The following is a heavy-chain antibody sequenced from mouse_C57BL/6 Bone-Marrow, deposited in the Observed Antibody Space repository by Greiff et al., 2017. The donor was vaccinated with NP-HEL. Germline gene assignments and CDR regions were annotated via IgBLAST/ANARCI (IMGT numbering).Heavy chain of an antibody. CDR3: ARWGYSNYDYAMDY. CDR2: IYPGSGNT. V-gene: IGHV1-76*01. CDR1: GYTFTDYY. D-gene: IGHD2-5*01. Sequence: VKLMESGAELVRPGASVKLSCKASGYTFTDYYINWVKQRPGQGLEWIARIYPGSGNTYYNEKFKGKATLTAEKSSSTAYMQLSSLTSEDSAVYFCARWGYSNYDYAMDYWGQGTSVTVSS. J-gene: IGHJ4*01.